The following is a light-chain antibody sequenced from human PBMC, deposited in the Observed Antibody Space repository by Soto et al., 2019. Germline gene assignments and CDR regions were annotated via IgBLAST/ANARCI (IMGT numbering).Light chain of an antibody. CDR3: CSYAGSYTLI. Sequence: QSALTQPRSVFGSPGQSVTISCTGTSSDVGAYNYVSWYQQHPGKAPKVMIYDVTRRPSGIPDRFSGSKSGNTASLTISGLQAEDEADYYCCSYAGSYTLIFGGGTKVTVL. CDR1: SSDVGAYNY. CDR2: DVT. J-gene: IGLJ2*01. V-gene: IGLV2-11*01.